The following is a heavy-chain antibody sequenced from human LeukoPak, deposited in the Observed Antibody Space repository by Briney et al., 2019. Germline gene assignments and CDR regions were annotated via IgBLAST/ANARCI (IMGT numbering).Heavy chain of an antibody. Sequence: GASVKVSCKASGYTFTGYYMHWVRQAPGQGLEWMGWINPNSGGTNYAQKFQGRVTMTRDTSISTAYMELSKLRSDDTAVYYCARRGYYDSSGQLDYWGQGTLVTVSS. CDR2: INPNSGGT. J-gene: IGHJ4*02. V-gene: IGHV1-2*02. D-gene: IGHD3-22*01. CDR1: GYTFTGYY. CDR3: ARRGYYDSSGQLDY.